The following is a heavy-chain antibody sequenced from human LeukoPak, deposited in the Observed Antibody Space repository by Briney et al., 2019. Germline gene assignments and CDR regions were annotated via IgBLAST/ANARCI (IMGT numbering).Heavy chain of an antibody. V-gene: IGHV4-39*01. Sequence: PSETLSLTCTVSGGSISSNSYYWGWIRQPPGKGLEWIGSIYYGGSTYYNPSLKSRVTMSVDTSKNQYSLKLSSVPAADTAVYYCAGHGDPNFFDPWGQGTLVTVSS. CDR1: GGSISSNSYY. D-gene: IGHD2-21*01. CDR3: AGHGDPNFFDP. J-gene: IGHJ5*02. CDR2: IYYGGST.